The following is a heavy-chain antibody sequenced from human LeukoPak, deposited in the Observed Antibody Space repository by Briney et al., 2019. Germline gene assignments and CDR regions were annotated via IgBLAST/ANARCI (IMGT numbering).Heavy chain of an antibody. J-gene: IGHJ5*02. Sequence: PGGSMRLSCAASGFTFSSYGMHWVRQAPGKGLEWVAVIWYDGSNKYYADSVKGRFTISRDNSKNTLYLQMNSLRAEDTAVYYCEKPRYSSSQGPFDPCGQGTLVTVSS. CDR2: IWYDGSNK. V-gene: IGHV3-33*06. D-gene: IGHD6-13*01. CDR1: GFTFSSYG. CDR3: EKPRYSSSQGPFDP.